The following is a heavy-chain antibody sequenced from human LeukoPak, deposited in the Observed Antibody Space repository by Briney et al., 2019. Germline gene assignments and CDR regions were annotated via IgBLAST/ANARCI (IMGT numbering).Heavy chain of an antibody. D-gene: IGHD2-21*01. V-gene: IGHV1-18*04. CDR3: ARDGVDEVIGY. Sequence: ASVKVSCKASRYIFANYYIHWVRQAPRQGLEWMGWISAYNGNTNYAQKLQGRVTMTTDTSTSTAYMELRSLRSDDTAVYYCARDGVDEVIGYWGQGTLVTVSS. CDR2: ISAYNGNT. CDR1: RYIFANYY. J-gene: IGHJ4*02.